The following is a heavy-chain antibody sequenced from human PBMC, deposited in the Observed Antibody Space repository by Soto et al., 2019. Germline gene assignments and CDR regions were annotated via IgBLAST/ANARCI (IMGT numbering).Heavy chain of an antibody. J-gene: IGHJ6*02. Sequence: QVQLVQSGAEVKKPGASVKVSCKASGYTFTGYYMHWVRQAPGQGLEWMGWINPNSGGTNYAQKFQGWVTMTRDTSISTAYMELSRLRSDDTAVYYCARARLGYSSGPFAAYYYYGMDVWGQGTTVTVSS. CDR3: ARARLGYSSGPFAAYYYYGMDV. V-gene: IGHV1-2*04. CDR2: INPNSGGT. D-gene: IGHD5-18*01. CDR1: GYTFTGYY.